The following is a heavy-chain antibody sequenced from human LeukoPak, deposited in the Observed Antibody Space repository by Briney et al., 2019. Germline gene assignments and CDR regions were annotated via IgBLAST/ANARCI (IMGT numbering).Heavy chain of an antibody. D-gene: IGHD3-9*01. J-gene: IGHJ4*02. CDR2: IRSKAYGGTT. V-gene: IGHV3-49*04. CDR3: TREYFDWLFLDY. CDR1: GFTFNTYS. Sequence: GGSLRLSCAASGFTFNTYSMNWVRQAPGKGLEWVGFIRSKAYGGTTEYAASVKGRFTISRDDSKSIAYPQMNSLKNEDTAVYYCTREYFDWLFLDYWGQGTLVTVSS.